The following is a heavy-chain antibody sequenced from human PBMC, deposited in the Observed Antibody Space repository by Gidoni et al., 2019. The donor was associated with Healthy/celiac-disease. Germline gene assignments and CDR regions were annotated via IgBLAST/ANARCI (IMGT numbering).Heavy chain of an antibody. Sequence: EVQLLESGGGLVQPGGSLRLSCAASGFTFSSYAMSWVRQAPGKGLEWVSAISGSGGSTYYADSVKGRFTISRDNSKNTLYLQMNSLRAEDTAVYYCAKRPTLNDILTGYYNGMDVWGQGTTVTVSS. CDR2: ISGSGGST. J-gene: IGHJ6*02. V-gene: IGHV3-23*01. CDR3: AKRPTLNDILTGYYNGMDV. CDR1: GFTFSSYA. D-gene: IGHD3-9*01.